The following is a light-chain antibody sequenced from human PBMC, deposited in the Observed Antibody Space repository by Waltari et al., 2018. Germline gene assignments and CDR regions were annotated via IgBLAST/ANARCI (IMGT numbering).Light chain of an antibody. J-gene: IGLJ3*02. CDR2: VNSDGSH. CDR1: SGHSSNV. Sequence: QLVLTQSPSASASLGASVKLTCTLSSGHSSNVIAWLQEQPGKGPRYLMKVNSDGSHSKGDEIPDRFSGSSSGAERYLTISSLQSEDEADCYCQTGGHGTWVFGGGTKLTVL. V-gene: IGLV4-69*01. CDR3: QTGGHGTWV.